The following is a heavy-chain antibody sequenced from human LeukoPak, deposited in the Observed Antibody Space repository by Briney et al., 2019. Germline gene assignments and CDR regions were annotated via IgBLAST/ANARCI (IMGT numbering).Heavy chain of an antibody. D-gene: IGHD2-2*01. CDR1: GYTFTGYY. Sequence: ASVKVSCKASGYTFTGYYVHWVRQAPGQGLEWMGWINPNSGGTNYAQKFQGRVTMTRDTSISTAYMELSRLRSDDTAVYYCARAYCSSTSCHLPDYWGQGTLVTVSS. CDR2: INPNSGGT. CDR3: ARAYCSSTSCHLPDY. J-gene: IGHJ4*02. V-gene: IGHV1-2*02.